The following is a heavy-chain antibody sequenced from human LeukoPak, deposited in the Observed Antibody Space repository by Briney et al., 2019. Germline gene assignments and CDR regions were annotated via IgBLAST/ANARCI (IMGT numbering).Heavy chain of an antibody. J-gene: IGHJ2*01. D-gene: IGHD3-10*01. CDR3: ARHGGWYFAL. Sequence: SETLSLTRAVYWGSLSGDLWICLRQPPGKGLEWIGEIHYNGRTKYHPAFTSRVSISIDTPNNQLSLKLNSLTAADTAVYYCARHGGWYFALWGPGTLVTVSS. CDR1: WGSLSGDL. V-gene: IGHV4-34*01. CDR2: IHYNGRT.